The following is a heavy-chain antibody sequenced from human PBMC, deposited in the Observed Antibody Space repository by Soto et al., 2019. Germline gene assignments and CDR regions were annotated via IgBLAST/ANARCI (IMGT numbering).Heavy chain of an antibody. CDR3: ATIISSSWSRSGWFDP. D-gene: IGHD6-13*01. J-gene: IGHJ5*02. V-gene: IGHV1-24*01. Sequence: ASVKVSCKVSGYTLTELSMHWVRQAPGKGLEWMGGFDPEDGETIYAQKFQGRVTMTEDTSTDTAYMELSSLRSEDTAAYYCATIISSSWSRSGWFDPWGQGTLVTVSS. CDR2: FDPEDGET. CDR1: GYTLTELS.